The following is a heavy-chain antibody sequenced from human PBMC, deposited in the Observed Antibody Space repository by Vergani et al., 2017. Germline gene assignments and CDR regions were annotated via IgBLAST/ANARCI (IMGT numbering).Heavy chain of an antibody. Sequence: EVQLVQSGAEVKKPGESLKISCKGSGYSFTSYWIGWVRQMPGKGLEGMGIIYPGDSGTRYSPSFQGQVTIPADKSISTPYLQRSRLKASDTAMYYCARQANWGCIDYWGQGTLVTVSS. CDR1: GYSFTSYW. J-gene: IGHJ4*02. CDR3: ARQANWGCIDY. CDR2: IYPGDSGT. V-gene: IGHV5-51*01. D-gene: IGHD7-27*01.